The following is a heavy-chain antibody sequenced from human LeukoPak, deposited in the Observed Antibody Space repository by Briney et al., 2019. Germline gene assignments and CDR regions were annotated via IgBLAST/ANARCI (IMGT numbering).Heavy chain of an antibody. CDR3: AKSKVVVAAYYYYFGMDV. CDR2: ISYDGSYK. Sequence: PGGSLRLSCAASGFTFSSYAMHWVRQAPGKGLEWVAIISYDGSYKQYADSVKGRFTITRDNSKNTLYLQMNSLRAEDTAVYYCAKSKVVVAAYYYYFGMDVWGQGTTVTVSS. CDR1: GFTFSSYA. D-gene: IGHD2-15*01. J-gene: IGHJ6*02. V-gene: IGHV3-30*18.